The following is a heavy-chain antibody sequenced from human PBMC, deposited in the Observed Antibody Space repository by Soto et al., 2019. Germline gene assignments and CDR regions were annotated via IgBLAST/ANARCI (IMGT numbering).Heavy chain of an antibody. Sequence: QVQLVQSGAEVKKPGSSVKVSCKASGGTFSSYAISWVRQAPGQGLEWMGGIIPIFGTANYAQKFQGRVTITADESTSTGYMAVSRLRSEDTAVYYCAIEQQLVQAHWYFDPWGRGTLVTVSS. J-gene: IGHJ2*01. CDR1: GGTFSSYA. V-gene: IGHV1-69*12. CDR3: AIEQQLVQAHWYFDP. D-gene: IGHD6-13*01. CDR2: IIPIFGTA.